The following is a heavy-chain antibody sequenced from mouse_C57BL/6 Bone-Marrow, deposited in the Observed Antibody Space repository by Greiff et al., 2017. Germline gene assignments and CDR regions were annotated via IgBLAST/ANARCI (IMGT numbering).Heavy chain of an antibody. D-gene: IGHD6-2*01. Sequence: QVQLQQPGAELVKPGASVKLSCKASGYTFTSYWMHWVKQRPGQGLEWIGMITPNSGSTNYNEKFKSKATLTVDKSSSTAYMQLSSLTSEDSAVYYCARREIPLKTLCDYWGQGTTLTVSS. CDR3: ARREIPLKTLCDY. CDR2: ITPNSGST. V-gene: IGHV1-64*01. J-gene: IGHJ2*01. CDR1: GYTFTSYW.